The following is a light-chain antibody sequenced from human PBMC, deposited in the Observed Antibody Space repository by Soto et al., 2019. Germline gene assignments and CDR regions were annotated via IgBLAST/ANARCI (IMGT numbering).Light chain of an antibody. CDR1: QTISSW. CDR3: QQSYRTPVT. V-gene: IGKV1-5*03. CDR2: KAS. Sequence: DIKMTQFPSTLSGSVGDTVTITCRASQTISSWLAWYQQKPGKAPKLLIYKASTLKSGVPSRFSGSGSGTEFTLTISSLQPDDFATYYCQQSYRTPVTFGQGTKVDIK. J-gene: IGKJ1*01.